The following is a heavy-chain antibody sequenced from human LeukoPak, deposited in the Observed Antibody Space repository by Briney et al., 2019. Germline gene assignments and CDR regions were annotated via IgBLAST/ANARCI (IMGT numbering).Heavy chain of an antibody. D-gene: IGHD2-2*01. CDR2: IYSTGST. Sequence: SETLSLTCSVSGGSISSSYWSWFRQPAGKGLEWIGRIYSTGSTNYNPSLKSRVTMSLDTSKKQFSLKLSSVTAADTAVYYCARGICSSTSCYYYFYGLDVWGQGTAVTVSS. CDR3: ARGICSSTSCYYYFYGLDV. CDR1: GGSISSSY. V-gene: IGHV4-4*07. J-gene: IGHJ6*02.